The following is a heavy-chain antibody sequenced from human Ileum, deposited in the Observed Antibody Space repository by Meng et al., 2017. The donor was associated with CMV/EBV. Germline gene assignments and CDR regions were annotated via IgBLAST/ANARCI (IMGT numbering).Heavy chain of an antibody. V-gene: IGHV1-46*01. CDR3: ARDGRYSGYDWGIDY. CDR2: INPDGGDT. D-gene: IGHD5-12*01. Sequence: SGYSFMTYSMHWVRQAPGQGLEWMGKINPDGGDTRYAQKFQGRVTMTRDTSTGTVYMELSSLRSEDTAVYYCARDGRYSGYDWGIDYWGQGTLVTVSS. J-gene: IGHJ4*02. CDR1: GYSFMTYS.